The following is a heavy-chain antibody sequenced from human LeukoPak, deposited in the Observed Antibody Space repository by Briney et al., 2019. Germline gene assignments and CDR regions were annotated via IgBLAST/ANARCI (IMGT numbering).Heavy chain of an antibody. V-gene: IGHV3-23*01. CDR1: GFTFSSYA. J-gene: IGHJ4*02. CDR2: ISGSGGST. Sequence: QSGGSLRLSCAASGFTFSSYAMSWVRQAPGKGLEWVSAISGSGGSTYYADSMKGRFTISRDNSKNTLYLQMNSLRADDTAVYYCAKDLGIGGSGFWGQGTLVTVSS. D-gene: IGHD3-10*01. CDR3: AKDLGIGGSGF.